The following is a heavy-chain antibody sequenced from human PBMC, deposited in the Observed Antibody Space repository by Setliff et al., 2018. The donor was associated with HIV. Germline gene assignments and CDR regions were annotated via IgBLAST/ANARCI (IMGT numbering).Heavy chain of an antibody. CDR1: GGSISSTNW. J-gene: IGHJ5*02. V-gene: IGHV4-4*02. D-gene: IGHD3-22*01. Sequence: PSETLSLTCAVSGGSISSTNWWSWVRQPPGKGLEWIGEIYHTGSTNYNPSLKSRVTISVDKSKNQFSLKLSSVTAADTAVYYCASRIYYYDSNNFLREEGFDPWGQGTLVTVSS. CDR2: IYHTGST. CDR3: ASRIYYYDSNNFLREEGFDP.